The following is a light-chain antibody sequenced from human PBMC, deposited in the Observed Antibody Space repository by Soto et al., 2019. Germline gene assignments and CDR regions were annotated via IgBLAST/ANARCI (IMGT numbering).Light chain of an antibody. Sequence: EIVMTQSPLTLSASPGERAIFSCRASQSVVSNISWYQQKPGQSPSLLIYDASSRATGIPDRFSGGGSGTDFTLTISRLEPEDFAVYYCQQFIRYPLTFGGGIKVDI. CDR2: DAS. CDR3: QQFIRYPLT. CDR1: QSVVSN. V-gene: IGKV3-20*01. J-gene: IGKJ4*02.